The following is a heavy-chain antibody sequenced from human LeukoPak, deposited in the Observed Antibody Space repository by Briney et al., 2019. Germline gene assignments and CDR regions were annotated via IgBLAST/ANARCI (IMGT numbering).Heavy chain of an antibody. CDR3: VPFRYYDMDV. V-gene: IGHV3-64D*06. CDR2: ISNNGGST. J-gene: IGHJ6*02. CDR1: GFTFSSYA. Sequence: GSLTLSCSASGFTFSSYALHWVRQAPGKGLEYVSAISNNGGSTYYADSVKGRFTISRDNSKNTLYLQTSSLRPEDTAVYYCVPFRYYDMDVWGQGTTVTVSS.